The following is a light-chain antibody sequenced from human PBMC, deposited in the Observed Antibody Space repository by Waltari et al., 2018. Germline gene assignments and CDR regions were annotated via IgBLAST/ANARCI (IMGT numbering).Light chain of an antibody. V-gene: IGKV1-13*02. CDR2: GAS. CDR3: QQLHSYPRA. J-gene: IGKJ4*01. Sequence: AIQVTQSPSSLSASVGDRVTITCRASQDLDNWLAWYQQTPGKAPNLLIYGASVLESGVPSRFSGSGSGTDFTLTISSLQPEDFATYYCQQLHSYPRAFGGGTKVESK. CDR1: QDLDNW.